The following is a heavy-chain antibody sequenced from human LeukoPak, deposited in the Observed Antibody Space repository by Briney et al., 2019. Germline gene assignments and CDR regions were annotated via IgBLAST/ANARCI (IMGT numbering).Heavy chain of an antibody. V-gene: IGHV3-74*01. J-gene: IGHJ3*02. CDR1: GFTFSNYW. CDR3: ARDRPDAFDI. CDR2: INPDGRST. Sequence: PGGSLRLSCAASGFTFSNYWMHWVSQVPGKGLVWVSRINPDGRSTSYADSAKGRFTISRDNAKNTLYLQMNSLRAEDTAVYYCARDRPDAFDIWGQGTVVTVSS.